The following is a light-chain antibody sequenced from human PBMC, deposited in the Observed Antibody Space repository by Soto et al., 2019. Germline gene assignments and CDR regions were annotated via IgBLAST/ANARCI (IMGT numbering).Light chain of an antibody. Sequence: QSVLTQPASVSGSPGQSITISCTGTSSDVGGYNYVSWYQQHPGKAPKLMIYEGSKRPSGVSHRFSGSKSGNTASLTISGLQAEDETDYYCCSHARGTTFVFGTGTKVTVL. J-gene: IGLJ1*01. CDR2: EGS. CDR3: CSHARGTTFV. V-gene: IGLV2-23*01. CDR1: SSDVGGYNY.